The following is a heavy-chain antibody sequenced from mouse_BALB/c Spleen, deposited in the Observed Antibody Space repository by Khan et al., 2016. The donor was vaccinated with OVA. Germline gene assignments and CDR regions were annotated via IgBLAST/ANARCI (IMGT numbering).Heavy chain of an antibody. J-gene: IGHJ4*01. Sequence: EVQLQQSGAELVKPGASVKLSCTASGFNIKDTYMHWVKQRPEQGLEWIGRIDPANGNTKYDPKFQGKATITADTSSNTAYLQLSSLTSVDTAVYYCAWDYGSPYAMDYWGQGTSVTVSA. CDR1: GFNIKDTY. CDR2: IDPANGNT. CDR3: AWDYGSPYAMDY. D-gene: IGHD1-1*01. V-gene: IGHV14-3*02.